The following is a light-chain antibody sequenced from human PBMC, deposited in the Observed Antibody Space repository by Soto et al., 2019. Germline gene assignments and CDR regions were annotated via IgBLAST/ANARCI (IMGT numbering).Light chain of an antibody. CDR1: QSISSW. CDR2: DAS. Sequence: DIQMTQSPSTLSASVGDRVTITCRASQSISSWLAWYQQNPGKAPKLLIYDASSLESGVPSRFSGSGSGTEFTLTIISRQPDDFATYYCQQYNSYSPYTFGQGTKLEIK. V-gene: IGKV1-5*01. CDR3: QQYNSYSPYT. J-gene: IGKJ2*01.